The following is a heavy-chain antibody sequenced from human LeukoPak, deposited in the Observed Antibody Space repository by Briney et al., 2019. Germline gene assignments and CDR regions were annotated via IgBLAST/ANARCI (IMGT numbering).Heavy chain of an antibody. CDR1: GGSFSNYA. J-gene: IGHJ4*02. CDR2: ISAYNGNT. CDR3: ARGIKYSSSSDFDY. Sequence: ASVKVSCKASGGSFSNYAVIWVRQAPGQGLEWMGWISAYNGNTNYAQKLQGRVTMTTDTSTSTAYMELRSLRSDDTAVYYCARGIKYSSSSDFDYWGQGTLVTVSS. D-gene: IGHD6-6*01. V-gene: IGHV1-18*01.